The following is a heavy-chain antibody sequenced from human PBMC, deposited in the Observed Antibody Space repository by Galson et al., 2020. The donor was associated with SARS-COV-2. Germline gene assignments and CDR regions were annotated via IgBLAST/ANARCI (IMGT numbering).Heavy chain of an antibody. CDR1: GYTFSTYG. D-gene: IGHD3-22*01. Sequence: ASVTVSCKTSGYTFSTYGIGWVRQAPGQGRAWVAWISTYNGNINYAQKVQGRVTMTTDRSTNTPFMELTSLRPDDTAVYYCARAVHYYDTRGSYETIQYHLDYWGQGTLVTVST. J-gene: IGHJ4*02. CDR2: ISTYNGNI. CDR3: ARAVHYYDTRGSYETIQYHLDY. V-gene: IGHV1-18*01.